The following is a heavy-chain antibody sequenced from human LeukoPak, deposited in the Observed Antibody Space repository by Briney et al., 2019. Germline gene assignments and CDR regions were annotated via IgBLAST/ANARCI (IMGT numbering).Heavy chain of an antibody. CDR3: ARDSGAVAGKGFDY. D-gene: IGHD6-19*01. CDR1: GGTFSSYA. V-gene: IGHV1-69*05. J-gene: IGHJ4*02. CDR2: IIPIFGTA. Sequence: ASVKVSCKASGGTFSSYAISWVRQAPGQGLEWMGGIIPIFGTANYAQKFQGRVTITTDESTSTAYMELSSLRSEDTAVYYCARDSGAVAGKGFDYWGQGTLVTVSS.